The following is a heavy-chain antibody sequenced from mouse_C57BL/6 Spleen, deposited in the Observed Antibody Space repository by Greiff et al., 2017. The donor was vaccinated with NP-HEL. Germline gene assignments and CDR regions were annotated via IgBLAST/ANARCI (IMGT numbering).Heavy chain of an antibody. CDR2: INPNNGGT. Sequence: EVQLQQSGPELVKPGASVKIPCKASGYTFTDYNMDWVKQSHGKSLEWIGDINPNNGGTIYNQKFKGKATLTVDKSSSTAYMELRSLTSEDTAVYYCACITTVGPVWYFDVWGTGTTVTVSS. J-gene: IGHJ1*03. CDR3: ACITTVGPVWYFDV. CDR1: GYTFTDYN. V-gene: IGHV1-18*01. D-gene: IGHD1-1*01.